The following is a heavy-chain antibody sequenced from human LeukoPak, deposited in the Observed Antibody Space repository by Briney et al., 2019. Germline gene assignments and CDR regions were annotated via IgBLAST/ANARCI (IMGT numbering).Heavy chain of an antibody. CDR2: IGTAGDT. J-gene: IGHJ4*02. D-gene: IGHD1-26*01. V-gene: IGHV3-13*01. CDR1: GFTLSNFA. Sequence: GGSLRLSCAASGFTLSNFAMHWVRQATGKGLEWVSAIGTAGDTFYPGSVKDRCTISRENAKNASYLQMTNLRAEDTAVYYCARQMTPHGNFDYWGQGTLVTVSS. CDR3: ARQMTPHGNFDY.